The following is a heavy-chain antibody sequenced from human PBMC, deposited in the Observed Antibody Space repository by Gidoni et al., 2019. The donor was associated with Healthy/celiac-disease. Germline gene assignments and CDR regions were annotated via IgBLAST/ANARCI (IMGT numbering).Heavy chain of an antibody. V-gene: IGHV3-23*01. D-gene: IGHD5-18*01. J-gene: IGHJ4*02. CDR3: AKVYSLGDTAMDAFDY. CDR1: GFTFSSYA. CDR2: SSGSGGST. Sequence: EVQLLESGGGLVQPGGSLRLSCAASGFTFSSYAMSWVRQPPGKGLEWVSASSGSGGSTYYADSVKGRFTISRDNSKNTLYLQMNSLRAEDTAVYYCAKVYSLGDTAMDAFDYWGQGTLVTVSS.